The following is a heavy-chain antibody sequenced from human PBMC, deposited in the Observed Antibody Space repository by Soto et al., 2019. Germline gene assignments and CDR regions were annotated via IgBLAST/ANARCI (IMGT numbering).Heavy chain of an antibody. CDR2: IYWNDDK. CDR3: AHRPSYCSGGSCYSGFDY. Sequence: QITLKESGPTLVKPTQTLTLTCTFSGFSLSTSGVGVGWIRQPPGKALEWLALIYWNDDKRYSPSLKSRVTITKDTSKNHVVLTMTNMDPVDTATYYCAHRPSYCSGGSCYSGFDYWGQGTLVTVSS. D-gene: IGHD2-15*01. J-gene: IGHJ4*02. CDR1: GFSLSTSGVG. V-gene: IGHV2-5*01.